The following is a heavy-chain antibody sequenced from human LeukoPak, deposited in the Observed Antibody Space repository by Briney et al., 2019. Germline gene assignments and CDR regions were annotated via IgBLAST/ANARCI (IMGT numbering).Heavy chain of an antibody. D-gene: IGHD6-13*01. CDR1: GNIFTTSW. Sequence: GESLKISCKASGNIFTTSWIGWVRQLPGRGLEWMGIIYLGDSETKYSPSFQGQVTISADRSINTAYLQWSSLKASDTAMYYCARKTIAAARGTYYFDYWGQGTLVTVSS. CDR2: IYLGDSET. CDR3: ARKTIAAARGTYYFDY. J-gene: IGHJ4*02. V-gene: IGHV5-51*01.